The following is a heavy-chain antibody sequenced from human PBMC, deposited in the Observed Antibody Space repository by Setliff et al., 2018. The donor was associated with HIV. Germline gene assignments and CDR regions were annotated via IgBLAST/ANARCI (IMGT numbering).Heavy chain of an antibody. D-gene: IGHD6-13*01. CDR3: ARDLPVSNWYRYGLDY. J-gene: IGHJ4*02. Sequence: QPGGSLRLSCAASGFTFSTYAMHWVRQAPGKGLEWVAIISYDGSKKYYADSVKGRFTISRDNSKNTLYLQMNSLRAEDTAVYYCARDLPVSNWYRYGLDYWGQGTLVTVSS. CDR1: GFTFSTYA. V-gene: IGHV3-30*01. CDR2: ISYDGSKK.